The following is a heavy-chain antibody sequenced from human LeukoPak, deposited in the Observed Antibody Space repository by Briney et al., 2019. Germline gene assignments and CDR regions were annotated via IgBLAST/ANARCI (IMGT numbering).Heavy chain of an antibody. Sequence: PSETLSLTCTVSGGSVSSGSYYWSWIRQPPGKGLEWIGYIYYSGSTNYNPSLKSRVTISVDTSKNQFSLKLSSVTAADTAVYYCAREPCSGGSCYGFDYWGQGTLVTASS. V-gene: IGHV4-61*01. CDR2: IYYSGST. CDR1: GGSVSSGSYY. J-gene: IGHJ4*02. D-gene: IGHD2-15*01. CDR3: AREPCSGGSCYGFDY.